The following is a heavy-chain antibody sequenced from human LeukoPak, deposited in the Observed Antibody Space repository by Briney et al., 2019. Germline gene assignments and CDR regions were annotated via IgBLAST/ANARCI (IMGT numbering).Heavy chain of an antibody. CDR1: GYTLTELS. Sequence: EASVKVSCKVSGYTLTELSMHWVRQAPGKGLEWMGGFDPEDGETIYAQKFQGRVTMTEDTSTSTAYMELRSLRSDDTAVYYCARDTTSGILWFRESFDYWGQGTLVTVSS. J-gene: IGHJ4*02. D-gene: IGHD3-10*01. CDR3: ARDTTSGILWFRESFDY. CDR2: FDPEDGET. V-gene: IGHV1-24*01.